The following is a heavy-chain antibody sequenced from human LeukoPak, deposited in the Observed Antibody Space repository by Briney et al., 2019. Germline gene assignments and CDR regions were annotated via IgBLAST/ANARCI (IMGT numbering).Heavy chain of an antibody. CDR3: SSGNSHAFDI. CDR1: GFTFSSYW. CDR2: INSDGSNT. J-gene: IGHJ3*02. D-gene: IGHD4-23*01. V-gene: IGHV3-74*01. Sequence: GGSLRLSCAASGFTFSSYWMHWVRQAPGKGLVWVSRINSDGSNTSYADSVKGRFTISRDNAKNTLYLQMNNLRAEDTAVYYCSSGNSHAFDIWGQGTMVTVSS.